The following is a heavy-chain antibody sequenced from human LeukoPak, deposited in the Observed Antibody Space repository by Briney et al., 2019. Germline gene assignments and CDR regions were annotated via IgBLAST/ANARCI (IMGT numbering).Heavy chain of an antibody. Sequence: ASVKVCKASGYTFTSYYMHWVRQAPGQGLEWMGIINPSGGSTSYAQKFQGRVTMTRDTSTSTVYMELSSLRSEDTAVYYCARDGAAGRDDAFDIWGQGTMVTVSS. CDR2: INPSGGST. V-gene: IGHV1-46*01. CDR3: ARDGAAGRDDAFDI. J-gene: IGHJ3*02. D-gene: IGHD6-13*01. CDR1: GYTFTSYY.